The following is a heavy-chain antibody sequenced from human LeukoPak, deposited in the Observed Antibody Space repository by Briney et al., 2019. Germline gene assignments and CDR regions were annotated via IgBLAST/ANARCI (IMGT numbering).Heavy chain of an antibody. CDR3: APIFGDYSDFDS. CDR2: ITHSGRT. D-gene: IGHD4-17*01. CDR1: GGSLSNYY. V-gene: IGHV4-34*01. J-gene: IGHJ4*02. Sequence: PSETLSLTCAVYGGSLSNYYWSWVRQPPGKGLEWIGEITHSGRTNYNPSLKSRVTISLDTSKNQFSLRLTSVAAADTAVYYCAPIFGDYSDFDSSSQGTLVTVSS.